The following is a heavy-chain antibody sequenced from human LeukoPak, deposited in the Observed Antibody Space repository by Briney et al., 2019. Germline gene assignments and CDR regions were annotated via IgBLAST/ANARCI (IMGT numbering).Heavy chain of an antibody. V-gene: IGHV3-15*01. CDR1: GFTFSSYG. CDR2: IKSKTDGGTT. Sequence: PGGSLRLSCAASGFTFSSYGMHWVRQAPGKGLEWVGRIKSKTDGGTTDYAAPVKGRFTISRDDSKNTLYLQMNSLKTEDTAVYYCTTEYYDILTGYYRIYYYYYMDVWGKGTTVTISS. D-gene: IGHD3-9*01. CDR3: TTEYYDILTGYYRIYYYYYMDV. J-gene: IGHJ6*03.